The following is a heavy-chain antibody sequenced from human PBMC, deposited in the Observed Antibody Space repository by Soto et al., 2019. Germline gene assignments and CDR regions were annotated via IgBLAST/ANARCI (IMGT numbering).Heavy chain of an antibody. CDR1: GYTFASYA. V-gene: IGHV1-18*01. CDR2: ISAYNGNT. J-gene: IGHJ4*02. D-gene: IGHD2-2*01. CDR3: ARDPPAPDS. Sequence: QVQLVQSGSEVKKPGASLKVSCKASGYTFASYAMSWMRQAPGQGLEWMGWISAYNGNTNDAQKLQGRVTMTTDTYTRTAYMELRSLRSDDTAVYYCARDPPAPDSWGQGTLVTVSS.